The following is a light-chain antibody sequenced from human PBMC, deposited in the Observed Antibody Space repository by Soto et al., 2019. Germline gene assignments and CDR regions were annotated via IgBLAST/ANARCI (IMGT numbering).Light chain of an antibody. V-gene: IGKV3-20*01. J-gene: IGKJ5*01. Sequence: IGLTKSAGILSLSPGERASLSCGASQSLXSRFLAWYQQKPGQAPRLLXYGASSRANGIPDRLSGTGSETDFTRPSSRREPEYCEGHYCQQYDSSTITFGQGTRLEI. CDR1: QSLXSRF. CDR3: QQYDSSTIT. CDR2: GAS.